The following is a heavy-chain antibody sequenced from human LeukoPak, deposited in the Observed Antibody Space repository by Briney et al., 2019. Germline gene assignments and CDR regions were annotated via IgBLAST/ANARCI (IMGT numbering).Heavy chain of an antibody. Sequence: ASVKVSCKASGATFSSYANSWVRQAPGQGLEWMGGIIPIFGTANYAQKFQGRVTITTDESTSTAYMELSSLRSEDTAVYYCARSPKFIVVVPAAIHNYFDYWGQGTLVTVSS. CDR2: IIPIFGTA. CDR1: GATFSSYA. CDR3: ARSPKFIVVVPAAIHNYFDY. J-gene: IGHJ4*02. V-gene: IGHV1-69*05. D-gene: IGHD2-2*01.